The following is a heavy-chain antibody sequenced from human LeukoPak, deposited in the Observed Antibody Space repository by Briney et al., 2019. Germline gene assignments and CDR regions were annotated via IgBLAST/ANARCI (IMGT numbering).Heavy chain of an antibody. V-gene: IGHV7-4-1*02. CDR3: ARGRPLWDP. CDR2: INTHTGNP. Sequence: ASVKVSCKSYGYTFTNEPLNWVRQAPGQGLEWMGWINTHTGNPTYAQGFTGRFVFSLDTSVSTAHLQITNLKTDDTAVYYCARGRPLWDPWGQGTLVTVSS. CDR1: GYTFTNEP. D-gene: IGHD5-18*01. J-gene: IGHJ5*02.